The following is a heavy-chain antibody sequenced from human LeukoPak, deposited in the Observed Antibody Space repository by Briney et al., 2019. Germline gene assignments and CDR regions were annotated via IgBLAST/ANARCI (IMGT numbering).Heavy chain of an antibody. D-gene: IGHD3-3*01. Sequence: ASVTVSCKASGYTFTSYDFNWVRQATGQRPEWMGWMSPNSGDTGYAQKFQDRVTMTRNTSISTAYMELRSLRSDDTAVYYCARVPDINYDFWSGYYFLDYWGQGTLVTVSS. CDR3: ARVPDINYDFWSGYYFLDY. CDR2: MSPNSGDT. J-gene: IGHJ4*02. V-gene: IGHV1-8*01. CDR1: GYTFTSYD.